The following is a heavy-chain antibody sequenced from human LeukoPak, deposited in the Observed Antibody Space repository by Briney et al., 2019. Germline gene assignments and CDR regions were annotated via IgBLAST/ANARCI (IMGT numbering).Heavy chain of an antibody. J-gene: IGHJ4*02. CDR1: GFTFSSYS. V-gene: IGHV3-21*01. CDR2: ISSSSSYI. Sequence: GGSLRLSCAASGFTFSSYSMNWVRQAPGKGLEWVPSISSSSSYIYYADSVKGRFTISRDNAKNSLYLQMNSLRAEDTAVYYCARDPARYYDFWSGYWGYFDYWGQGTLVTVSS. D-gene: IGHD3-3*01. CDR3: ARDPARYYDFWSGYWGYFDY.